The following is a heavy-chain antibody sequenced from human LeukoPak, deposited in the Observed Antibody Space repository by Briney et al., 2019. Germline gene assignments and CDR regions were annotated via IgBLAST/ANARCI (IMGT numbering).Heavy chain of an antibody. CDR1: GGSISSSSCY. J-gene: IGHJ5*02. D-gene: IGHD3-10*01. CDR3: ASALLWFGEFGNWFDP. Sequence: PSETLSLTCTVSGGSISSSSCYWGWIRQPPGKGLEWIGSIYYSGSTYYNPSLKSRVTISVDTSKNQFSLKLSSVTAADTAVYYCASALLWFGEFGNWFDPWGQGTLVTVSS. V-gene: IGHV4-39*07. CDR2: IYYSGST.